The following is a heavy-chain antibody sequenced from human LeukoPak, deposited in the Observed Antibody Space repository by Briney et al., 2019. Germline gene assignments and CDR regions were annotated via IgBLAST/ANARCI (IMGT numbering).Heavy chain of an antibody. CDR3: ARDHYYRSWGLCYFDS. CDR2: IQPNVSDK. D-gene: IGHD3-22*01. Sequence: GGSLRLSCAVSGFTLSSYWMSWVRHAPRKGREWGANIQPNVSDKYYAESVKGRVTISRDDAKTSAYLQMSSLRAEDTAVYYCARDHYYRSWGLCYFDSWGQGKLVTVSS. J-gene: IGHJ4*02. V-gene: IGHV3-7*04. CDR1: GFTLSSYW.